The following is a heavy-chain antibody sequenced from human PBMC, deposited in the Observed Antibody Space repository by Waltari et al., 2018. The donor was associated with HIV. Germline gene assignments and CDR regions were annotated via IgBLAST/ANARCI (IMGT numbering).Heavy chain of an antibody. D-gene: IGHD5-12*01. V-gene: IGHV3-7*01. CDR1: GFSFRRYW. Sequence: EVQLVESGGALVQPGGSLRLSCKGSGFSFRRYWMTWVRQAPGEGLEWVANINQDGSEKYSVDSVKGRFTISRDNTKNSLSLQMNSLRVEDTAVYYCARGLIAANWYFDLWGRGTLVIVSS. CDR2: INQDGSEK. CDR3: ARGLIAANWYFDL. J-gene: IGHJ2*01.